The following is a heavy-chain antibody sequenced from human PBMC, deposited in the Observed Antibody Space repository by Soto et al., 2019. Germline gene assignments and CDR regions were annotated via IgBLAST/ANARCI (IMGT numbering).Heavy chain of an antibody. Sequence: QVQLVQSGAEVKKPGASVKVSCKASGYTFTSYAMHWVRQAPGQRLEWMGWINAGNGNTKYSQKFQGRVTITKDTSASTAYMELSSLRSEDTAVYYCGRSAYGCAADTLVHYYYGMDVWGQGTTVTVSS. D-gene: IGHD6-13*01. CDR1: GYTFTSYA. V-gene: IGHV1-3*01. J-gene: IGHJ6*02. CDR3: GRSAYGCAADTLVHYYYGMDV. CDR2: INAGNGNT.